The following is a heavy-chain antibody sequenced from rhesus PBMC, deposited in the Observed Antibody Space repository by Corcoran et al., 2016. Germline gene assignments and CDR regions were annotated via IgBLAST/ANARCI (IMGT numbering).Heavy chain of an antibody. CDR3: ARVEKWGGSHHFDY. V-gene: IGHV3-201*01. Sequence: EVQLVESGGGVVQPGGSLRLSCAASGFTFDDYAMHWVRQAPGKGLEWVFGISGSGGSTYYADSVKGHFTISRDNAKNFLYLQMGSLRAEDTALYYCARVEKWGGSHHFDYWGQGVLVTVSS. CDR1: GFTFDDYA. J-gene: IGHJ4*01. CDR2: ISGSGGST. D-gene: IGHD6-25*01.